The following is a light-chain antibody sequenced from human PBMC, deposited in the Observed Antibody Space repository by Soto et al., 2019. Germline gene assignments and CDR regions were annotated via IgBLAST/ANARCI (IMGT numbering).Light chain of an antibody. V-gene: IGKV1-9*01. J-gene: IGKJ1*01. Sequence: IQLTQSPSSLSASVGDRVTITCRASQGLSSYLAWYQQKPGRDPKLLIYAASTLQSGVPSRFSGSGSGSDFTLTISTPQPEDFATYYCQQLKSYPRTFGQGTKVEIK. CDR2: AAS. CDR3: QQLKSYPRT. CDR1: QGLSSY.